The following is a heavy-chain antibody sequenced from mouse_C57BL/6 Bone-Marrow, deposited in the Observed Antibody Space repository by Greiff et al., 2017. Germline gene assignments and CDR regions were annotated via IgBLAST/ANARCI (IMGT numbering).Heavy chain of an antibody. CDR3: ARDYGNPYYYATDY. CDR2: SRNKANDYTT. CDR1: GFTFSDFY. D-gene: IGHD2-1*01. Sequence: EVKVVESGGGLVQSGRSLRLSCATSGFTFSDFYMEWVRQAPGKGLEWIAASRNKANDYTTEYSASVKGRFIVSRDTSQSTLYMQMNALRAEDTAIYFCARDYGNPYYYATDYWGQGTSVTVSS. V-gene: IGHV7-1*01. J-gene: IGHJ4*01.